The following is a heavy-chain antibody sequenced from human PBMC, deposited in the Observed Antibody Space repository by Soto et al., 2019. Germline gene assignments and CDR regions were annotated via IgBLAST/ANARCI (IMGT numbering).Heavy chain of an antibody. CDR3: AHGSGWLSDY. D-gene: IGHD6-19*01. J-gene: IGHJ4*02. CDR1: GFSLSSPAVG. CDR2: IYWNDNN. Sequence: QITLKESGPTLVKPTQTLTVTCTFSGFSLSSPAVGVNWIRQPPGKALEWLALIYWNDNNQYSPSLRSRLTITKDTSKNQVVLTMTNVDPADTATYYCAHGSGWLSDYWGQGTLVTVSS. V-gene: IGHV2-5*01.